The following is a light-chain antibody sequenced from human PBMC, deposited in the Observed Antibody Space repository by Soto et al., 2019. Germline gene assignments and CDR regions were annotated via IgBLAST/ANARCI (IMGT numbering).Light chain of an antibody. CDR2: SNN. J-gene: IGLJ2*01. CDR3: VAWDDSLNGYVV. Sequence: SVLTPPPSASWTPGQRVTISCSGSSSNIGSNTVNWYQQLPGTAPKLVIYSNNQRPSGVPDRFSGSKSGTSASLAISGLQSEDEADYYCVAWDDSLNGYVVFGGGTKVTVL. V-gene: IGLV1-44*01. CDR1: SSNIGSNT.